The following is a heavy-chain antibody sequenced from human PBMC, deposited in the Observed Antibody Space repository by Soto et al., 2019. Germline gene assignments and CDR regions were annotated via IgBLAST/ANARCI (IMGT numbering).Heavy chain of an antibody. J-gene: IGHJ4*02. CDR3: ARGSGDGTASKFHY. CDR1: GFTFSTYT. D-gene: IGHD2-15*01. Sequence: EVQLVESGGGLVQPGGSLRLSCAASGFTFSTYTMNWVRQAPGKGLEWVSYISTSGSEVYYGDSVQGRFTISRDNARNSLYLQMNSLRDEDTAVYYCARGSGDGTASKFHYWGQGTLVTVSS. CDR2: ISTSGSEV. V-gene: IGHV3-48*02.